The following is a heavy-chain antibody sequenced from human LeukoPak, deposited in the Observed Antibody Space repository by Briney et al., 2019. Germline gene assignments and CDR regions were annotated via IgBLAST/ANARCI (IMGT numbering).Heavy chain of an antibody. J-gene: IGHJ2*01. V-gene: IGHV4-59*01. D-gene: IGHD3-3*01. CDR1: GGSISSYY. CDR3: ARGHYDFWSGPGWYFDL. Sequence: SETLSLTCTVSGGSISSYYWSWIRQPPGKGLEWIGYIYYSGSTNYNPSLKSRVTISVDTSKNQFSLKLSSVTAADTAVYYCARGHYDFWSGPGWYFDLWGRGTLVTVSS. CDR2: IYYSGST.